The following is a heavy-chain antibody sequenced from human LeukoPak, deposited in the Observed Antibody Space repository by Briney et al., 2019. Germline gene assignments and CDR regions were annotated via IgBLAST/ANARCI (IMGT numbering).Heavy chain of an antibody. D-gene: IGHD1-26*01. V-gene: IGHV1-24*01. CDR2: FDPEDGET. CDR3: ATEREHVLGFDP. J-gene: IGHJ5*02. Sequence: ASVKVSCKVSGYSLTVLSMHWVRQAPGKGLEWMGGFDPEDGETIYAQKFQGRVTMTEDTSTDTAYMELSSLRSEDTAVYYCATEREHVLGFDPWGQGTLITVSS. CDR1: GYSLTVLS.